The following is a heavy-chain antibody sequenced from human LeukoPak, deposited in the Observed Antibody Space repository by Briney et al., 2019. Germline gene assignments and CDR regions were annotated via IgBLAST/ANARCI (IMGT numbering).Heavy chain of an antibody. CDR3: AGYCSGGSCPAGGFQH. J-gene: IGHJ1*01. CDR2: IIPIFGTA. D-gene: IGHD2-15*01. CDR1: GGTFSSYA. V-gene: IGHV1-69*01. Sequence: ASVKVSCKASGGTFSSYAISWVRQPPGQGLEWMGGIIPIFGTANYAQKFQGRVTITADESTSTAYMELSSLRSEDTAVYYCAGYCSGGSCPAGGFQHWGQGTLVTVSS.